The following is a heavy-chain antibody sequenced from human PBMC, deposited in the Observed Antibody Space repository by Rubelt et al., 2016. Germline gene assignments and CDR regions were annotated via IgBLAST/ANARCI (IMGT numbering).Heavy chain of an antibody. CDR1: GYY. J-gene: IGHJ4*02. CDR2: INHSGST. V-gene: IGHV4-34*01. CDR3: ARDTGYCSSTSCYARGFDY. Sequence: GYYWSWIRQPPGKGLEWIGAINHSGSTNYNPSLKSRVTISVDTSKNQFSLKLSSVIAADTAVYYCARDTGYCSSTSCYARGFDYWGQGTLVTVSS. D-gene: IGHD2-2*01.